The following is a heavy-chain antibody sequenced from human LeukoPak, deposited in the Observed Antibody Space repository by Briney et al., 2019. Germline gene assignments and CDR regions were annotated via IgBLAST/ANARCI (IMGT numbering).Heavy chain of an antibody. D-gene: IGHD3-10*01. Sequence: GGSLRLSCAASGFTFSNYWMSWVRQAPGRGLEWVANIAQDGSEKDYVDSVRRRFTISRDNAKNSLYLQMNSLRPEDTAVYYCARVSTSGSGNYLTRAFDVWGQGTMVTVSS. CDR3: ARVSTSGSGNYLTRAFDV. CDR1: GFTFSNYW. CDR2: IAQDGSEK. V-gene: IGHV3-7*02. J-gene: IGHJ3*01.